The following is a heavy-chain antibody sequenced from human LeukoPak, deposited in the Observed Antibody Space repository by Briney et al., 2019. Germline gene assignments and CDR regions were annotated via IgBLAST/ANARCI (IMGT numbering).Heavy chain of an antibody. D-gene: IGHD3-16*02. CDR2: INHSGST. J-gene: IGHJ4*02. V-gene: IGHV4-34*01. CDR1: GGSFSGYF. Sequence: SETLSLTCVVYGGSFSGYFWSWIRQPPGKGLEWIGEINHSGSTKYNPSLKSRVTISVDTSKNQFSLKLSSVTAADTAVYYCARSTSLHLWKRVDYWGQGTLVTVSS. CDR3: ARSTSLHLWKRVDY.